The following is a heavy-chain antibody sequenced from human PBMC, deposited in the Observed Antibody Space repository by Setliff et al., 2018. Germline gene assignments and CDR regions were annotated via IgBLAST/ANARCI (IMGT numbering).Heavy chain of an antibody. CDR1: GYTFTSYD. CDR2: ISAYNGNT. J-gene: IGHJ4*02. Sequence: GASVKVSCKASGYTFTSYDINWVRQATGQGLEWMGWISAYNGNTNYAQKLQGRVTMTTDTSTSTAYMELRSLRSDDTAVYYCARGDIVLMVYALDYWGQGTLVTVSS. D-gene: IGHD2-8*01. V-gene: IGHV1-18*01. CDR3: ARGDIVLMVYALDY.